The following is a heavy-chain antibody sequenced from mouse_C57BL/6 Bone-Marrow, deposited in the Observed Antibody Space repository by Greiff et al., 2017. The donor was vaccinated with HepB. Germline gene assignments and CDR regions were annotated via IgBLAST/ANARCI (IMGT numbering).Heavy chain of an antibody. Sequence: EVQRVESGGDLVKPGGSLKLSCAASGFTFSSYGMSWVRQTPDKRLEWVATISSGGSYTYYPDSVKGRFTISRDNAKNTLYLQMSSLKSEDTAMYYCARLYDGYPYYFDYWGQGTTLTVSS. CDR1: GFTFSSYG. V-gene: IGHV5-6*01. CDR3: ARLYDGYPYYFDY. D-gene: IGHD2-3*01. J-gene: IGHJ2*01. CDR2: ISSGGSYT.